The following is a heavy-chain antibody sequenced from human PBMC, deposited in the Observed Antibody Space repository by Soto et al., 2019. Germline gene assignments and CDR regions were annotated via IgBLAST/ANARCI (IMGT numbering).Heavy chain of an antibody. CDR3: ARGRYGDY. Sequence: QVHLVQSGAEVKKPGASVKVSCQGSGYAFTTYGITWVRQAPGQGLEWMGWISAHNGNTNYAQKLQGRVTVTRDTSTSTAYMELRSLRYDDTAVYYCARGRYGDYGGKGALVTVSS. V-gene: IGHV1-18*01. CDR2: ISAHNGNT. CDR1: GYAFTTYG. J-gene: IGHJ4*02. D-gene: IGHD1-1*01.